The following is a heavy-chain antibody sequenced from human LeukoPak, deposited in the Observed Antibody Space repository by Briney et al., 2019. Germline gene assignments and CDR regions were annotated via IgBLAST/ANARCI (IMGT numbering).Heavy chain of an antibody. J-gene: IGHJ4*02. CDR3: ARADIVATKDY. D-gene: IGHD2-21*01. V-gene: IGHV1-2*06. Sequence: ASVEVSCKASGYTFTGYYMHWVRQAPGQGLEWMGRINPNSGGTNYAQKFQGRVTLTRDTSISTAYMELSKLRSDDTAVYYCARADIVATKDYWGQGTLVTVSS. CDR1: GYTFTGYY. CDR2: INPNSGGT.